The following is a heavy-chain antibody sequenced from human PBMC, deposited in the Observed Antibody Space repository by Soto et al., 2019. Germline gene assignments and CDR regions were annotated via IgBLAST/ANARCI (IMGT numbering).Heavy chain of an antibody. Sequence: GGSLRLSCAASGFTFSRYAVSWVRQAPGKGLEWVSSISGSGDSTYYADSVKGRVTMSRDNSKNMVFLQMSSLRVEDTAVYYCAKDLPESTRRPHWLDPWGQGTPVTVSS. V-gene: IGHV3-23*01. CDR1: GFTFSRYA. CDR3: AKDLPESTRRPHWLDP. CDR2: ISGSGDST. J-gene: IGHJ5*02. D-gene: IGHD2-8*01.